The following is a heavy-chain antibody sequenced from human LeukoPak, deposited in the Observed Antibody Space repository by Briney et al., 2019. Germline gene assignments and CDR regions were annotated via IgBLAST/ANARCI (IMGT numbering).Heavy chain of an antibody. D-gene: IGHD6-13*01. V-gene: IGHV4-39*07. CDR1: GGSISSSSYY. J-gene: IGHJ4*02. Sequence: PSETLSLTCTVSGGSISSSSYYWGWIRQPPGKGLEWIGSIYYSGSTYYNPSLKSRVTISVDTSKNQFSLKLSSVTAADTAVYYCARVSIAAAGHGVFDYWGQGTLVTVSS. CDR3: ARVSIAAAGHGVFDY. CDR2: IYYSGST.